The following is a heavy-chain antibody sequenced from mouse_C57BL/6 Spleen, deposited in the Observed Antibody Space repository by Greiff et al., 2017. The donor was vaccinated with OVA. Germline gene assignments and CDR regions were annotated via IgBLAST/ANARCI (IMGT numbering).Heavy chain of an antibody. Sequence: QVQLQQPGAELVMPGASVKLSCKASGYTFTSYWMHWVKQRPGQGLEWIGEIDPSDSYTNYNQKFKGKSTLTVDKSSSTAYMQLSSLTSEDSAVYYCARGDGGALYFDYWGQGTTLTVSS. CDR1: GYTFTSYW. D-gene: IGHD1-2*01. CDR2: IDPSDSYT. J-gene: IGHJ2*01. CDR3: ARGDGGALYFDY. V-gene: IGHV1-69*01.